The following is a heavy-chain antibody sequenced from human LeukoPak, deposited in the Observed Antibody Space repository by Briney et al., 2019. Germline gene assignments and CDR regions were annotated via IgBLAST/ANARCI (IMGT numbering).Heavy chain of an antibody. Sequence: SETLSLTCTVSGGSVNSGSSYWGWIRQSPGKGLEWIGSIYYSGGTFYNPSLKSRVTISVDTSKNQFSLKLSSVTAADTAIYYCVGRKSTTPSWCVPWGQGTLVTVSS. J-gene: IGHJ5*02. CDR3: VGRKSTTPSWCVP. CDR1: GGSVNSGSSY. V-gene: IGHV4-39*01. D-gene: IGHD1-1*01. CDR2: IYYSGGT.